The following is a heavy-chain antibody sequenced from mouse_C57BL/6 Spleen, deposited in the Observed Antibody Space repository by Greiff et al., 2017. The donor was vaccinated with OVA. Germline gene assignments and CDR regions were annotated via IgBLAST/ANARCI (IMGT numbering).Heavy chain of an antibody. CDR1: GYTFTSYW. CDR2: IDPSDSYT. D-gene: IGHD1-1*01. V-gene: IGHV1-59*01. CDR3: ARKGPITTVVAPGYFDV. Sequence: QVQLQQPGAELVRPGTSVKLSCKASGYTFTSYWMHWVKQRPGQGLEWIGVIDPSDSYTNYNQKFKGKATLTVDTSSSTAYMQLSSLTSEDSAVYYCARKGPITTVVAPGYFDVWGTGTTVTVSS. J-gene: IGHJ1*03.